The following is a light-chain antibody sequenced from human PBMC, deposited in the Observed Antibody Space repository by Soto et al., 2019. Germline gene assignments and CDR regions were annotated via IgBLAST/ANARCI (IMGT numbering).Light chain of an antibody. V-gene: IGKV3-11*01. CDR2: DAS. CDR1: QSVDTY. Sequence: EIVLTQSPATLSLSPGARAPLSCRASQSVDTYLAWYQQKPGQAPRLLIYDASNRATGIPARFSGSGSGTDYSLTITSLEPEDFAVYYCQQRSHWPPTFGQGTRLEIK. CDR3: QQRSHWPPT. J-gene: IGKJ5*01.